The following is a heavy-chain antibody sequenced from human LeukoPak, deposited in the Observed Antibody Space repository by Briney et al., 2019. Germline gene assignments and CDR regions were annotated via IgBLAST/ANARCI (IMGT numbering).Heavy chain of an antibody. CDR3: ARGRRSGSYYMY. D-gene: IGHD1-26*01. Sequence: PSGTLSLTCAVYGGSLSGYYWSWVRQPPGRGRGWRGEINHSGSTNYNPSLKSRVTISVDTSKNQFSLKLNSVTAADTAVYYCARGRRSGSYYMYWGQGTLVTVSS. V-gene: IGHV4-34*01. CDR1: GGSLSGYY. CDR2: INHSGST. J-gene: IGHJ4*02.